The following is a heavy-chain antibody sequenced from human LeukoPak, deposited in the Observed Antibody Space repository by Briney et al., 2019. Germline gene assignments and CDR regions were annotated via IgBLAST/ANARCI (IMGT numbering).Heavy chain of an antibody. CDR1: GGSISSSSYY. CDR2: IYYSGST. D-gene: IGHD6-13*01. V-gene: IGHV4-39*07. Sequence: SETLPLTCTVSGGSISSSSYYWGRIRQPPGKGLEWIGSIYYSGSTYYNPSLKSRVTISVDTSKNQFSLKLSSVTAADTAVYYCARDYIAAAGTSYFDYWGQGTLVTVSS. J-gene: IGHJ4*02. CDR3: ARDYIAAAGTSYFDY.